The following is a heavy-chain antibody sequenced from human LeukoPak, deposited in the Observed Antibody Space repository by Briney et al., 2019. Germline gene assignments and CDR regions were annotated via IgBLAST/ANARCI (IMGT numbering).Heavy chain of an antibody. J-gene: IGHJ5*02. CDR2: INHSGST. CDR3: VRDHNQYYYGSGVSGGWFDP. V-gene: IGHV4-4*02. CDR1: GGSISSSNW. Sequence: SGTLSLTCAVSGGSISSSNWWSWIRQPPGKGLEWIGEINHSGSTNYNPSLKSRVTVSVDTSNNQISLKLSSVTAADTAVYYCVRDHNQYYYGSGVSGGWFDPWGQGTLVTVSS. D-gene: IGHD3-10*01.